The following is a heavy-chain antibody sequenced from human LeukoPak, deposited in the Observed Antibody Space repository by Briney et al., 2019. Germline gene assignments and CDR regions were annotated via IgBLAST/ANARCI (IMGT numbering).Heavy chain of an antibody. CDR3: ARVGGYDGGDFDS. V-gene: IGHV4-59*01. J-gene: IGHJ4*02. Sequence: SETLSLTCTVSGGSISSYYWSWIRQPPGKGLEWIGYIYYSGSTNYNPSLKSRATISVDTSKNQFSLKLSSLTAANTAVYSCARVGGYDGGDFDSGAREPWSPSPQ. CDR2: IYYSGST. D-gene: IGHD5-12*01. CDR1: GGSISSYY.